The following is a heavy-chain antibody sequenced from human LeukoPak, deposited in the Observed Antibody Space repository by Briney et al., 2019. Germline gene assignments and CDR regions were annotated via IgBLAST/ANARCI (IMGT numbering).Heavy chain of an antibody. Sequence: SETLSLTCTVSGGSISSSSYYWGWIRQPPGKGLEWIGSIYYSGSTYYNPSLKSRVTISVDTSKNQFSLKLSSVTAADTAVYYCAKTGTPWYYFDYWGQGTLVTVSS. CDR2: IYYSGST. J-gene: IGHJ4*02. CDR3: AKTGTPWYYFDY. D-gene: IGHD1-1*01. CDR1: GGSISSSSYY. V-gene: IGHV4-39*07.